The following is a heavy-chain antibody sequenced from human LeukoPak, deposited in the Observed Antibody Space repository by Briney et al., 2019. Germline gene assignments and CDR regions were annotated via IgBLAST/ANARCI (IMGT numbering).Heavy chain of an antibody. V-gene: IGHV4-59*01. D-gene: IGHD2-2*01. CDR2: VFYTGST. J-gene: IGHJ5*02. Sequence: PSETLSLTCTVSGDSISPYYWSWIRQPPGGGLEWIGYVFYTGSTNYNPSLKSRVTISVDTSRNQFSLKLTSVTAADTAVYYCARNFYCSSTSCREVVWFDPWGQGTLVTVSS. CDR3: ARNFYCSSTSCREVVWFDP. CDR1: GDSISPYY.